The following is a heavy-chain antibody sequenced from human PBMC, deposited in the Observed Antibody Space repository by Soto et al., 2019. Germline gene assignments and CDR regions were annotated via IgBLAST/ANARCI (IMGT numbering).Heavy chain of an antibody. CDR3: ASLPLWFGELSLNY. CDR1: GGSISSSSYY. CDR2: IYYSGST. D-gene: IGHD3-10*01. J-gene: IGHJ4*02. V-gene: IGHV4-39*01. Sequence: SETLSLTCTVSGGSISSSSYYWGWIRQPPGKGLEWIGSIYYSGSTYYNPSLKSRVTISVDTSKNQFSLKLSSVTAADTAVYYCASLPLWFGELSLNYWGQGTLVTVSS.